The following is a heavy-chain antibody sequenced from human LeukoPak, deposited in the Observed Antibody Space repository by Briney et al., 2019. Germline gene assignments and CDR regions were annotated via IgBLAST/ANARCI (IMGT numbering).Heavy chain of an antibody. CDR2: INPSGGRT. CDR1: GYTFTSDY. Sequence: GASVKVSCKASGYTFTSDYIHWVRQAPGQGLEWLGIINPSGGRTTYGQNFQGRVTMTRDTSTSTVYMELSSLRSEDTAVYYSARGSRFLDYWGQGTLVTVSS. D-gene: IGHD3-3*01. V-gene: IGHV1-46*01. CDR3: ARGSRFLDY. J-gene: IGHJ4*02.